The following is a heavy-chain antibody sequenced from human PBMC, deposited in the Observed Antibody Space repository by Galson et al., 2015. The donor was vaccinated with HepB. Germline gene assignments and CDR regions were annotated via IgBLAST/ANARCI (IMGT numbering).Heavy chain of an antibody. CDR2: IKSKTDGGTT. V-gene: IGHV3-15*01. CDR1: GFTFSSYW. CDR3: TAPPTVVTTWTDAFDI. Sequence: SLRLSCAASGFTFSSYWMSWVRQAPGKGLEWVGRIKSKTDGGTTDYAAPVKGRFTISRDDSKNTLYLQMNSLKTEDTAVYYCTAPPTVVTTWTDAFDIWGQGTMVTVSS. J-gene: IGHJ3*02. D-gene: IGHD2-21*02.